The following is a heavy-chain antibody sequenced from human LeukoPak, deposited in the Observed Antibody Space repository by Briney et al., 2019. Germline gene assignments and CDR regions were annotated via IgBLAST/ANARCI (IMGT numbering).Heavy chain of an antibody. J-gene: IGHJ4*02. D-gene: IGHD5-12*01. V-gene: IGHV4-59*01. CDR1: GPSINDYY. CDR3: ARGHGYSGHALAY. Sequence: SETLSLTCTVSGPSINDYYWSWIRQPPGKRLEWIGYIYFSGHTNYSPPLKSRVTMSLDAPRDHFSLQLNSVTAADTAVYYCARGHGYSGHALAYWGQGILVTGSS. CDR2: IYFSGHT.